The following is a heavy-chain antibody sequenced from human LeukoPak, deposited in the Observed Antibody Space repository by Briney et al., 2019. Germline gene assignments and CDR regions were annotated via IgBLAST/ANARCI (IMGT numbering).Heavy chain of an antibody. D-gene: IGHD1-26*01. J-gene: IGHJ4*02. CDR1: GFTFSRYA. CDR2: ISYDGGNK. Sequence: GGSLRLSCAASGFTFSRYAMHWVRQAPGKGLEWVAIISYDGGNKYYADSVKGRFTISRDNSKNTLYLQMNSLRAEETAVYYCAKDSGVWWELLSGYFDYWGQGTLVTVSS. CDR3: AKDSGVWWELLSGYFDY. V-gene: IGHV3-30*04.